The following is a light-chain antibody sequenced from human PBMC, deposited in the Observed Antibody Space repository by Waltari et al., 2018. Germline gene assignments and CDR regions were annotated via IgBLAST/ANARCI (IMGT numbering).Light chain of an antibody. Sequence: EIVMTQSPATLSVSPGERATLSCRASQSVSSNLAWYQQKPGQAPRLLIYGASTRATGIPARFSGSGSGTECTLTISSLQSEDFAVYYCQQYNNWPPGATFGQGTKLEIK. V-gene: IGKV3-15*01. J-gene: IGKJ2*01. CDR3: QQYNNWPPGAT. CDR2: GAS. CDR1: QSVSSN.